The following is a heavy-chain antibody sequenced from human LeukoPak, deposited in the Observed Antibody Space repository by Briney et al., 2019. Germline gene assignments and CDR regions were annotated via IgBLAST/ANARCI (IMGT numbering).Heavy chain of an antibody. V-gene: IGHV3-7*05. CDR1: GFTFGDFA. Sequence: GGSLRLSCTASGFTFGDFAMNWVRQAPGKGLEWVANIKQDGSEKYYVDSVKGRFTISRDNAKNSLYLQMNSLRAEDMAVYYCARGHVWFDPWGQGTLVTVSS. CDR3: ARGHVWFDP. J-gene: IGHJ5*02. CDR2: IKQDGSEK.